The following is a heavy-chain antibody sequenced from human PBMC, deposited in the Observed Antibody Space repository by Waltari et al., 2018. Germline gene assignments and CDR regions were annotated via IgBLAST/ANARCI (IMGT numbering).Heavy chain of an antibody. CDR2: IYYSGST. V-gene: IGHV4-39*07. CDR1: GGSISSSSYY. J-gene: IGHJ4*02. D-gene: IGHD1-1*01. CDR3: ARGGPRTTIDY. Sequence: QLQLQESGPGLVKPSEPLSLTCTVPGGSISSSSYYWGWIRQPPGKGLEWIGSIYYSGSTYYNPSLKSRVTISVDTSKNQFSLKLSSVTAADTAVYYCARGGPRTTIDYWGQGTLVTVSS.